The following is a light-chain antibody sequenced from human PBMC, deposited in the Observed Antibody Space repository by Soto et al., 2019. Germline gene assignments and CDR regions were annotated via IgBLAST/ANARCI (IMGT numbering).Light chain of an antibody. CDR3: QTFDSSLTISWV. CDR1: SSNIGNNY. V-gene: IGLV1-51*01. Sequence: QSVLTQPPSVSAAPGQKVTISCSGSSSNIGNNYVSWYQQLPGTAPKLLIYDNNKRPSGIPDRFSGSKSGTSATLGITGLQTGDEADYYCQTFDSSLTISWVFGGGTKLTVL. J-gene: IGLJ3*02. CDR2: DNN.